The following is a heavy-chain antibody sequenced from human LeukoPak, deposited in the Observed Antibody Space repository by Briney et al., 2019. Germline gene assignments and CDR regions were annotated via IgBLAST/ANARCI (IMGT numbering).Heavy chain of an antibody. V-gene: IGHV3-23*01. CDR1: GFTFSSYA. D-gene: IGHD2-2*01. J-gene: IGHJ4*02. CDR2: ISGSGDTT. CDR3: AKPRNYAEFDY. Sequence: GGSLRLSCAASGFTFSSYAMSWVRQAPGKGLERVSSISGSGDTTYYADSVKGRFTISRDNSKNTLYLQMNSLRAEDTAVYYCAKPRNYAEFDYWGQGTLVTVSS.